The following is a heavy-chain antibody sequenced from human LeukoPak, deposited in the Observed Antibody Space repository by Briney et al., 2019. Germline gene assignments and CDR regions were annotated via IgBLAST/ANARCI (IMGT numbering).Heavy chain of an antibody. CDR2: IYSSGTT. V-gene: IGHV3-66*01. J-gene: IGHJ4*02. Sequence: GGSLRLSCAASGFIVSDSYMSWVRQAPGKGLEWVSVIYSSGTTYYAESVKGRFTISRDNSKNTLYLQMNSLRSEDTAVYYCARVRFLEWLSFDYWGRGTLVTVS. CDR3: ARVRFLEWLSFDY. D-gene: IGHD3-3*01. CDR1: GFIVSDSY.